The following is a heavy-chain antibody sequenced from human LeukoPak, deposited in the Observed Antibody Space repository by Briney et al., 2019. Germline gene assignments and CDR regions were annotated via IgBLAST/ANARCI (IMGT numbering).Heavy chain of an antibody. CDR2: ISSSSSYI. J-gene: IGHJ4*02. V-gene: IGHV3-21*04. Sequence: GGSLRLSCAASGFTFSSYSMNWVRQAPGKGLEWDSSISSSSSYIYYADSVKGRFTISRDNAKNSLYLQMNSLRAEDTAVYYCAKVDGYNYYFDYWGQGTLATVSS. D-gene: IGHD5-24*01. CDR3: AKVDGYNYYFDY. CDR1: GFTFSSYS.